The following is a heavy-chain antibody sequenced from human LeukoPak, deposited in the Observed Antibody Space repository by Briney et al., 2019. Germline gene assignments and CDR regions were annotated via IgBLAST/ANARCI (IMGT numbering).Heavy chain of an antibody. D-gene: IGHD3-3*01. J-gene: IGHJ4*02. CDR3: ARDPYDFWSGYYNYYFDY. Sequence: SNKYYADSVKGRFTISRDNSKNTLYLQMNSLRAEDTAVYHCARDPYDFWSGYYNYYFDYWGQGTLVTVSS. V-gene: IGHV3-33*01. CDR2: SNK.